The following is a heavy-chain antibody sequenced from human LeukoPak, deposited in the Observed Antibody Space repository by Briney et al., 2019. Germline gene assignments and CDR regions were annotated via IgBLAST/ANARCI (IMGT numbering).Heavy chain of an antibody. CDR1: GGTFSSYA. J-gene: IGHJ4*02. V-gene: IGHV1-69*05. CDR3: ACIRDRYCSGGSCLYFDY. D-gene: IGHD2-15*01. Sequence: SVKVSCKASGGTFSSYAISWVRQAPGQGLEWMGGIIPIFGTANYAQKFQGRVTITTDESTSTAYMELSSLKSDDTAVFYCACIRDRYCSGGSCLYFDYWGQGTLVTVSS. CDR2: IIPIFGTA.